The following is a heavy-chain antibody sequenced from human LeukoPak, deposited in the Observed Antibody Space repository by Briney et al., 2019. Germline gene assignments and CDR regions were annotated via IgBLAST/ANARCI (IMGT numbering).Heavy chain of an antibody. Sequence: SAGSLRLSCAASGFSFSNYAMRWVRQAPGKGLEWVSGISGSGGSTYYADSVKGRFTISGDNAKNSLYLQMNSLRAEDTAVYYCARSRLNDYWGQGTLVTVSS. CDR1: GFSFSNYA. CDR2: ISGSGGST. CDR3: ARSRLNDY. D-gene: IGHD3-22*01. J-gene: IGHJ4*02. V-gene: IGHV3-23*01.